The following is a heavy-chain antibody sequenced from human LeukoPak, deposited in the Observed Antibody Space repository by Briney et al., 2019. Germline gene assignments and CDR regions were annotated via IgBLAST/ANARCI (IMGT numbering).Heavy chain of an antibody. J-gene: IGHJ4*02. V-gene: IGHV1-2*02. Sequence: ASVKVSCKASGYTFTGYYMHWVRQAPGQGLEWMGWINPTSGGTNYAQKFQGRVTMTRDTSITTAYMELSSLRSDDTAVYYCACLPRGSGTYYPNWGQGTLVTVSS. CDR3: ACLPRGSGTYYPN. D-gene: IGHD1-26*01. CDR2: INPTSGGT. CDR1: GYTFTGYY.